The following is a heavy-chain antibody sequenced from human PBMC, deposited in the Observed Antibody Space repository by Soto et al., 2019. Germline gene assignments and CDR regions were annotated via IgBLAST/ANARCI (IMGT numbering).Heavy chain of an antibody. Sequence: VEIKQWGAGLLMPSDTLSLTCAVYGGSFSGYYWIWIRQTPGKGLEWIGEVDHTGNTNYNPSLKSRVTISQDTSKKQSSLNLTSVTAADTAVYYCARGVLRLGTLYSGQGPLVNVSS. J-gene: IGHJ4*02. CDR3: ARGVLRLGTLY. V-gene: IGHV4-34*01. CDR2: VDHTGNT. D-gene: IGHD2-8*02. CDR1: GGSFSGYY.